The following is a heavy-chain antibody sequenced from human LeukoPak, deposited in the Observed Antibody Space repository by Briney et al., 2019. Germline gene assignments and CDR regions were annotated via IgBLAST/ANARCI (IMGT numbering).Heavy chain of an antibody. J-gene: IGHJ5*02. CDR3: ARAPTEYYYGSGNKGGFDP. CDR2: IYHSGST. V-gene: IGHV4-4*02. CDR1: GGSISSSNW. D-gene: IGHD3-10*01. Sequence: SETLSLTCAVSGGSISSSNWRSWVRQPPGKGLEWIGEIYHSGSTNCNPSLKSRVTISVDKSKNQFSLKLSSVTAADTAVYYCARAPTEYYYGSGNKGGFDPWGQGTLVTVSS.